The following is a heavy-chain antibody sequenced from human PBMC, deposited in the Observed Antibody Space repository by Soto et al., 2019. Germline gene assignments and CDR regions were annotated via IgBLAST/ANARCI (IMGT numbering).Heavy chain of an antibody. Sequence: QVQMVQSGAEVRKPGSSVRVSCKASGGSFNRHTISWVRQAPGQGLEWMGGILPIFGTANHAQKFQGRVTIIADESTRTVYMELSSLRSDDTAIYYCARGWGYDSTDYYYAYWGQGTLVIVSS. J-gene: IGHJ4*02. CDR3: ARGWGYDSTDYYYAY. V-gene: IGHV1-69*01. CDR2: ILPIFGTA. D-gene: IGHD3-22*01. CDR1: GGSFNRHT.